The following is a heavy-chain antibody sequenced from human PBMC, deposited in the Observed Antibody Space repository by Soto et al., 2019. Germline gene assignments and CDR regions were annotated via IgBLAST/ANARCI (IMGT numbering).Heavy chain of an antibody. Sequence: SETLSLTCTVSGGSISSYYWSWIRQPPGKGLEWIGYIYYSGSTNYNPSLKSRVTISVDTSKNQFSLKLSSVTAADTAVYYCARDSTYGDSDYWGQGTLVTVSS. D-gene: IGHD4-17*01. J-gene: IGHJ4*02. CDR3: ARDSTYGDSDY. CDR1: GGSISSYY. CDR2: IYYSGST. V-gene: IGHV4-59*01.